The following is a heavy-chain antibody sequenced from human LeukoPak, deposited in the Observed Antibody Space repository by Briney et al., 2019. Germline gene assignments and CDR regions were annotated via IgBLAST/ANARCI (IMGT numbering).Heavy chain of an antibody. CDR2: IYPGDSDT. Sequence: GESLKISCKGSGYSFTNYWIGWVRQMPGKGLEWMGIIYPGDSDTRYSPSFQGQVTISADKSVTTAYLQWSSLKASDTAMYYCARRGYGDSYYFDYWGQGTLVTVSS. CDR1: GYSFTNYW. V-gene: IGHV5-51*01. J-gene: IGHJ4*02. CDR3: ARRGYGDSYYFDY. D-gene: IGHD4-17*01.